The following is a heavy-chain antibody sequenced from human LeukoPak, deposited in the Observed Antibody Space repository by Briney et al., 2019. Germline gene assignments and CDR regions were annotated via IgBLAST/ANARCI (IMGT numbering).Heavy chain of an antibody. CDR3: ARRGDTLTDHAFDY. Sequence: PSETLSLTCSVSGGSNNSNCHHWHWIRQAPGKGLEWIGNIYYSGTTSYNPSLKSRVTISVDTSKNQFSLRLSSVTAADTAVYYCARRGDTLTDHAFDYWRQGTLVTVSS. D-gene: IGHD3-9*01. CDR1: GGSNNSNCHH. CDR2: IYYSGTT. V-gene: IGHV4-39*01. J-gene: IGHJ4*02.